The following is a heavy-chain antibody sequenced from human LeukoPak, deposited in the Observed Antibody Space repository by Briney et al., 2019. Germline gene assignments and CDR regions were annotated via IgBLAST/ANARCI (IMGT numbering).Heavy chain of an antibody. Sequence: GASVKVSCKASGYTFTGYYMHWVRQAPGQGLEWMGWINPNSGGTNYAQKFQGRVTITADKSTSTAYMELSSLRSEDTAVYYCARGIYYGDYVYYFDYWGQGTLVTVSS. CDR3: ARGIYYGDYVYYFDY. CDR2: INPNSGGT. V-gene: IGHV1-2*02. J-gene: IGHJ4*02. CDR1: GYTFTGYY. D-gene: IGHD4-17*01.